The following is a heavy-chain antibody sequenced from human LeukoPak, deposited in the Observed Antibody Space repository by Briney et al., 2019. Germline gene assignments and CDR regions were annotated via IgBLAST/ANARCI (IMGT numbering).Heavy chain of an antibody. Sequence: PGGSLRLSCAASGFTFSSYSMNWVRQAPGKGLEWVSSISSSSSYIYYADSVKGRFTLSRDNAKNSLYLQMNSLRAEDTAVYYCARSYCSGGSCYSRLDYWGQGTLVTVSS. CDR3: ARSYCSGGSCYSRLDY. J-gene: IGHJ4*02. D-gene: IGHD2-15*01. CDR2: ISSSSSYI. V-gene: IGHV3-21*01. CDR1: GFTFSSYS.